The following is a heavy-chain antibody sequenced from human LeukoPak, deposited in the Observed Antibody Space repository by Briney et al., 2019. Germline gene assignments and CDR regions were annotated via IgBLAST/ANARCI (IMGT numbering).Heavy chain of an antibody. D-gene: IGHD3-22*01. J-gene: IGHJ3*02. CDR3: ATESTDRIVVVYAFDI. CDR2: FDPEDGET. Sequence: ASVKVSCKVSGYTLTELSMHWVRQAPGKGLEWMGGFDPEDGETIYAQEFQGRVTMTEDTSTDTAYMELSSLRSEDTAVYYCATESTDRIVVVYAFDIWGQGTMVTVSS. V-gene: IGHV1-24*01. CDR1: GYTLTELS.